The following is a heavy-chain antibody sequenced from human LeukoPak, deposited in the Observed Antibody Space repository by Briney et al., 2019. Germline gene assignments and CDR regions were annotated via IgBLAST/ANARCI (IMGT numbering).Heavy chain of an antibody. Sequence: ASVKVSCKVSGYTLTELSMHWVRQAPGKGLEWMGGFDPEDGETIYAQKFQGRVTMTEDTSTDTAYMELSSLRSEDTAVYYCATTPGLRFLEWLSPRYYYYMDVWGKGTTVTVSS. CDR1: GYTLTELS. J-gene: IGHJ6*03. D-gene: IGHD3-3*01. V-gene: IGHV1-24*01. CDR3: ATTPGLRFLEWLSPRYYYYMDV. CDR2: FDPEDGET.